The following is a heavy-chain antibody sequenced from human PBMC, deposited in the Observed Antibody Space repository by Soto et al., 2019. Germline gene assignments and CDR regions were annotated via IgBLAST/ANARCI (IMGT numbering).Heavy chain of an antibody. CDR1: GFMFSDYA. J-gene: IGHJ4*02. V-gene: IGHV3-23*04. CDR3: MKVRDY. CDR2: IGKSGSDR. Sequence: EVKLVESGGGLVQPGGSLRISCKVSGFMFSDYAMTWVRQAPGKGLEWVSSIGKSGSDRDCADSVKGRFTISRDNSENTVYLQMDSLKVEDTALYFCMKVRDYWGQGTQVTVS.